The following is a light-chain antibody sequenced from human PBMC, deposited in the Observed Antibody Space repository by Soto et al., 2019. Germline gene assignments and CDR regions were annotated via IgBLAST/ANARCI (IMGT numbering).Light chain of an antibody. Sequence: QSLLTQPASVSGSPGQSITISCTGTSSDVGGYNYVSWYQQHPGKAPKLMIYDASNRPSGVSNRFSGSKSGNTASLTISGLQAEDEADYYCSSYTSSSTPYVFGTGTKVTVL. J-gene: IGLJ1*01. CDR2: DAS. V-gene: IGLV2-14*01. CDR3: SSYTSSSTPYV. CDR1: SSDVGGYNY.